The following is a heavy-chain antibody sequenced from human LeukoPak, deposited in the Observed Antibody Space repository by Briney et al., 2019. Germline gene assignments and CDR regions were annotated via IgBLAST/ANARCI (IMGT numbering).Heavy chain of an antibody. CDR2: ISASGNT. CDR3: AREGRSSTPGY. V-gene: IGHV4-4*07. D-gene: IGHD2-15*01. J-gene: IGHJ4*02. CDR1: GGSISSYY. Sequence: SESLSLTCTVSGGSISSYYWTWVRQSAGKGLEWTGRISASGNTNYNPSLKSRVTMSVDTSTNQFSLKLTSVTAADTAVYYCAREGRSSTPGYWGQGTLVTVSS.